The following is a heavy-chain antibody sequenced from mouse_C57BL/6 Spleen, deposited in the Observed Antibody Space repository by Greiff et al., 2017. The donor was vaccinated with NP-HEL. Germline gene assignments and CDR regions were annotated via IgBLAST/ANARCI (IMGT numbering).Heavy chain of an antibody. Sequence: VQLQQSGPELVKPGASVKISCKASGYSFTSYYIHWVKQRPGQGLEWIGWIYPGSGNTKYNEKFKGKATLTADTSSSTAYMQLSSLTSEDSAVYYCARSNHYTRGNAMDYWGQGTSVTVSS. CDR2: IYPGSGNT. J-gene: IGHJ4*01. CDR1: GYSFTSYY. D-gene: IGHD1-1*01. V-gene: IGHV1-66*01. CDR3: ARSNHYTRGNAMDY.